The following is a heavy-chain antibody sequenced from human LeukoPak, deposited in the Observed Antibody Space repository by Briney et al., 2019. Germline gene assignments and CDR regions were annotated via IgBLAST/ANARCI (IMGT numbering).Heavy chain of an antibody. V-gene: IGHV1-46*01. D-gene: IGHD1-26*01. CDR2: ISPTGGST. CDR3: ARDNSVGDNAWWFDP. J-gene: IGHJ5*02. CDR1: GYTFTSYY. Sequence: ASVKVSCKASGYTFTSYYMHWVRQAPGQGLEWMGLISPTGGSTGYAQKFQGRVTMTRDMSTSTDYMELSSLRSEDTAIYYCARDNSVGDNAWWFDPWGQGTLVTVSS.